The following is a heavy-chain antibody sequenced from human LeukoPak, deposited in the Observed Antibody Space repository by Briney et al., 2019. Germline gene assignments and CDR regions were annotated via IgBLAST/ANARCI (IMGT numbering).Heavy chain of an antibody. CDR1: GFTFSSYA. V-gene: IGHV3-23*01. J-gene: IGHJ4*01. CDR2: ISGSGGST. CDR3: AKASKQWLVPHYYFDY. D-gene: IGHD6-19*01. Sequence: GGSVRLSCAASGFTFSSYAMSWVRQAPGKGLEWVSAISGSGGSTYYADSVKGRFTISRDNSKNTLYLQMNSLRAEDTAVYYCAKASKQWLVPHYYFDYWGQGTLVTVSS.